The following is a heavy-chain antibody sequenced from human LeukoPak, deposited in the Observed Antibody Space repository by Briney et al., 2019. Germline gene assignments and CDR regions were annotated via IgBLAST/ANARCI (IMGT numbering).Heavy chain of an antibody. CDR1: GGSISSSSYY. CDR2: IYYSGST. V-gene: IGHV4-39*01. Sequence: SETLSLTCTVSGGSISSSSYYWGWIRQPPGKGLESIGSIYYSGSTYYNPSLKSRVTISVDTSKNQFSLKLSSVTAADTAVYYCAYLLLDDAFDIWGQGTMVTVSS. D-gene: IGHD3-3*01. J-gene: IGHJ3*02. CDR3: AYLLLDDAFDI.